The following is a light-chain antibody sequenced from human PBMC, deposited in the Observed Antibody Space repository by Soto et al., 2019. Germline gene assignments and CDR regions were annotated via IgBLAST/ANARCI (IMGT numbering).Light chain of an antibody. J-gene: IGKJ1*01. Sequence: DIQLTQSPSTLSASVGDRVIVTCRASQSVSTWLAWYQQKPGKAPKIVIQKASTLESGVPSTFSGSGSGTEFTLTISSLQPDDFATYYCLQFNTFPWTFGQGTKVDIK. CDR3: LQFNTFPWT. CDR1: QSVSTW. V-gene: IGKV1-5*03. CDR2: KAS.